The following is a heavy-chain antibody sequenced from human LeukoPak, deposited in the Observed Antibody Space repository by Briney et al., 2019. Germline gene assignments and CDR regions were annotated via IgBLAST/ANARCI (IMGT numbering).Heavy chain of an antibody. Sequence: GGSLRLSCAASGFTFSSSAMHWVRQAPDKGLEWVAVISYDGSNKYYADSVKGRFAISRDNSKNTLYLQMNSLRADDTAVYYCARDRDSSGWYEGFDYWGQGTLVTVSS. D-gene: IGHD6-19*01. CDR2: ISYDGSNK. J-gene: IGHJ4*02. CDR1: GFTFSSSA. CDR3: ARDRDSSGWYEGFDY. V-gene: IGHV3-30*09.